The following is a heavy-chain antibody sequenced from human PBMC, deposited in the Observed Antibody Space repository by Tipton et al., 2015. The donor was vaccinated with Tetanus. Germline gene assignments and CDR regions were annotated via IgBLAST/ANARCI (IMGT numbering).Heavy chain of an antibody. D-gene: IGHD3-3*01. V-gene: IGHV4-39*01. CDR1: GASIRGSTFY. Sequence: LRLSCTVSGASIRGSTFYWGWIRQPPGKGLEWIGSIYESGDTYYIPSLKSRVTIYVDTSTNQFSLTLNSMAAADTGVYYCARHQSGYFTPFDYWGQGKLVTVSS. CDR2: IYESGDT. CDR3: ARHQSGYFTPFDY. J-gene: IGHJ4*02.